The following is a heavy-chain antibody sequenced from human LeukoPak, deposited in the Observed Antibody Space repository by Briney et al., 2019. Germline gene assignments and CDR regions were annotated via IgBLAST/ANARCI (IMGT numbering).Heavy chain of an antibody. V-gene: IGHV4-59*01. J-gene: IGHJ6*02. CDR3: ARSYYYGSGRNVLLDV. Sequence: PSETLPLTCTVSGGSISSYYWSWIRQPPGKGLEWIGYIYYSGSTNYNPSLKSRVTISVDTSKNQFSLKLSSVTAADTAVYYCARSYYYGSGRNVLLDVWGQGTTVTVSS. CDR1: GGSISSYY. CDR2: IYYSGST. D-gene: IGHD3-10*01.